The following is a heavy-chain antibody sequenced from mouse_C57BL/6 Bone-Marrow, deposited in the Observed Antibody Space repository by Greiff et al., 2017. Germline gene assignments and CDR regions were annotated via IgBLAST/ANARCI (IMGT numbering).Heavy chain of an antibody. D-gene: IGHD1-1*01. Sequence: EVQRVESGPGLVKPSQSLSLTCSVTGYSITSGYYWNWIRQFPGNKLEWMGYISYDGSNNYNPSLKNPISITRDTSKNQFFLKLNSVTTEDTATYYCAREGYVSFFDYWGQGTTLTVSS. CDR1: GYSITSGYY. CDR2: ISYDGSN. J-gene: IGHJ2*01. V-gene: IGHV3-6*01. CDR3: AREGYVSFFDY.